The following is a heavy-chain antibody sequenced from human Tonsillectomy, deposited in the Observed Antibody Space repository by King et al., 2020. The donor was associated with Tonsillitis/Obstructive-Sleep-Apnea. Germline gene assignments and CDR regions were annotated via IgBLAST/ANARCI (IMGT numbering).Heavy chain of an antibody. CDR3: ARYTHQSGSNYAPFYYYYMDV. J-gene: IGHJ6*03. Sequence: QLVQSGGGVVQPGRSLRLSCAASGFTFSSYGMHWVRQAPGKGLEWVAVIWYDGSNKYYADSVKGRFTISRDNSKNTLYLQMNSLRAEDTAVYYCARYTHQSGSNYAPFYYYYMDVWGKGTTVTVSS. D-gene: IGHD4-11*01. CDR1: GFTFSSYG. V-gene: IGHV3-33*01. CDR2: IWYDGSNK.